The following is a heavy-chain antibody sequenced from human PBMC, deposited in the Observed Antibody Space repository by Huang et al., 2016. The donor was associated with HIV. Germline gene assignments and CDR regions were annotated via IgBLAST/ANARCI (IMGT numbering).Heavy chain of an antibody. Sequence: QVQLQESGPGLVKPSQTLSLICSVSGYSITSSLNYYWTWVRQPAGQGLEYVGLIYSTGTTYSNPALKTRVSISLDTSKNQFSLRLTSMTAADTAVYYCARATYRDFEYSFDFWGQGILVTVSS. J-gene: IGHJ4*02. D-gene: IGHD2-21*01. CDR3: ARATYRDFEYSFDF. V-gene: IGHV4-61*09. CDR1: GYSITSSLNYY. CDR2: IYSTGTT.